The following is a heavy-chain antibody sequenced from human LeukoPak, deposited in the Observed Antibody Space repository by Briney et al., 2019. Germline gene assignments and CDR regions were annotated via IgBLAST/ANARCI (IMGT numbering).Heavy chain of an antibody. D-gene: IGHD3-10*01. Sequence: VASVKVSCKASGYTFTRYYMHWVRQAPGQGREWMGIINPSDGVIDYAQKFQDRVTMPRDTSTSTVYMELSSLRSEDTAVYYCARRGSGSYVLDYWGQGTLVTVSS. CDR1: GYTFTRYY. CDR2: INPSDGVI. CDR3: ARRGSGSYVLDY. V-gene: IGHV1-46*01. J-gene: IGHJ4*02.